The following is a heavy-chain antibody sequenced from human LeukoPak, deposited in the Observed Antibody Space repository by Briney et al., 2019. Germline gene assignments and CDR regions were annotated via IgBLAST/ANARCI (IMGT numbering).Heavy chain of an antibody. CDR2: MDGRGGTI. V-gene: IGHV3-23*01. J-gene: IGHJ4*02. Sequence: PGGSLRLSCAASGFNFNSYTMNWVRQAPGKGLEWVSGMDGRGGTITYADSVKGRFTISRDNSKYRLFLQMDSLRADDTAIYYCAKDHFGPYSYVEYWGQGTLVTVSS. D-gene: IGHD5-18*01. CDR3: AKDHFGPYSYVEY. CDR1: GFNFNSYT.